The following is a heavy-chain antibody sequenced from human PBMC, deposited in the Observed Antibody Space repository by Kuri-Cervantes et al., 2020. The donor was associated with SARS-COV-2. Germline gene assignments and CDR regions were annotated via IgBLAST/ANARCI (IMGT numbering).Heavy chain of an antibody. Sequence: SETLSLTCAVSGGSISSSSYYWGWIRQPPGKGLEWIGSIYYSGSTYYNPSLKSRVTISVDTSKNQFSLKPSSVTAADTAVYYCARLITVTTFDYWGQGTLVTVSS. D-gene: IGHD4-17*01. J-gene: IGHJ4*02. CDR2: IYYSGST. CDR1: GGSISSSSYY. CDR3: ARLITVTTFDY. V-gene: IGHV4-39*01.